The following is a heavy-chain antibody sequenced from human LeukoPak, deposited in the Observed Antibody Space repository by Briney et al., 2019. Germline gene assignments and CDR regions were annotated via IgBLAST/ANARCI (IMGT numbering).Heavy chain of an antibody. CDR3: ARDLYYYGSGSYYDVFDV. Sequence: ASVRVSCTASGYTFSTYGLSWVRQAPGHGLESMGWISAYKGNTYYAQKLQGRVTMTTDTSTSTAYMELRSLRSDDTAIYYCARDLYYYGSGSYYDVFDVWGQGTMVTVSS. V-gene: IGHV1-18*01. J-gene: IGHJ3*01. D-gene: IGHD3-10*01. CDR2: ISAYKGNT. CDR1: GYTFSTYG.